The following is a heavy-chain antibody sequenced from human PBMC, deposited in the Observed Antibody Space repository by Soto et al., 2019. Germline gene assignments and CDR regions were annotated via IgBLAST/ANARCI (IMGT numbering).Heavy chain of an antibody. CDR3: AREKTAWPLAYGLEV. D-gene: IGHD2-21*02. V-gene: IGHV3-21*03. CDR1: GFTFSRYS. J-gene: IGHJ6*02. CDR2: ISTRSDV. Sequence: GGSLRLSCVASGFTFSRYSMNWVRQAPGKGLEWVSSISTRSDVYYADSVKGRFTIARDNAKNSLSLQMNSLSAEDTGVYYCAREKTAWPLAYGLEVWGQGTTVTVSS.